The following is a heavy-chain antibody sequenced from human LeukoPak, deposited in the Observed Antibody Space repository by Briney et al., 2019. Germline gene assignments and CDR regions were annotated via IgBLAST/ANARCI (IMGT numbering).Heavy chain of an antibody. CDR1: GGSISSYY. J-gene: IGHJ1*01. Sequence: PSETLSLTCTVSGGSISSYYWSWIRKPAGKGLEWIGRIYTSGSTNYNPSLKSRVTMSVDTSKNQFSLKLSSVTAADTAVYYCARASYDSSDYEYFHHWGQGTLVTVSS. V-gene: IGHV4-4*07. D-gene: IGHD3-22*01. CDR3: ARASYDSSDYEYFHH. CDR2: IYTSGST.